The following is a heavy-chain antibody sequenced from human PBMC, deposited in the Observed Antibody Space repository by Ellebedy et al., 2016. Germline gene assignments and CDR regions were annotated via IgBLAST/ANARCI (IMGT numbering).Heavy chain of an antibody. J-gene: IGHJ5*02. V-gene: IGHV3-23*01. Sequence: GESLKISCAASGFTFTYYGMTWVRQPSGKGLEWVAHISGSGDRSSGDRSGETTNYADSVKGRFTISKDNSKKTLYLQMDSLRGDETAVYHCAKLGPGTGGSVLSSYFDPWGQGILVTVSS. CDR3: AKLGPGTGGSVLSSYFDP. CDR1: GFTFTYYG. CDR2: ISGSGDRSSGDRSGETT. D-gene: IGHD1-26*01.